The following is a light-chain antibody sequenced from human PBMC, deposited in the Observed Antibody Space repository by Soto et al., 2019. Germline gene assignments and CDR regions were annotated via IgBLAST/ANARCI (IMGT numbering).Light chain of an antibody. J-gene: IGKJ5*01. CDR1: QGISSY. Sequence: DIQLTQSPSFLSASVGDRVTITCRASQGISSYLAWYQQKPGKAPKLLIYAASTLQSGVPSRFRGSGSGTEFTLTISSLQPEDFATYYCQQLNSYPPSTFGQGTRLEIK. CDR2: AAS. CDR3: QQLNSYPPST. V-gene: IGKV1-9*01.